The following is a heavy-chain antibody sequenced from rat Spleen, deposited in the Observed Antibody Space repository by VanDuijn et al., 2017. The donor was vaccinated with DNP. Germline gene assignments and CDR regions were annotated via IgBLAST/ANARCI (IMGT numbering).Heavy chain of an antibody. CDR2: INYSGTT. J-gene: IGHJ3*01. D-gene: IGHD1-4*01. Sequence: EVQLQESGPGLVKSSQSLSLTCSVTGHSITSNYWAWIRKFPGNKMEWMGYINYSGTTNFNPSLKSRISITRDTSKNQFFLQVNSVSPEDTATYYCARGFTRSYEEGFAYWGQGTLVTVSS. CDR1: GHSITSNY. V-gene: IGHV3-1*01. CDR3: ARGFTRSYEEGFAY.